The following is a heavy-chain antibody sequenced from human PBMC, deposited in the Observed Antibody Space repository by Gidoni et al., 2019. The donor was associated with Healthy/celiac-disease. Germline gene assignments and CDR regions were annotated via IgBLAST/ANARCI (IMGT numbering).Heavy chain of an antibody. CDR1: GSTFRSSA. V-gene: IGHV3-23*01. CDR2: ISGSGGST. J-gene: IGHJ4*02. Sequence: EVQLLQSGGGLVQPGGSLRLSWAASGSTFRSSAMSWVRQAPGKGLEWVSAISGSGGSTYDADSVKGRFTISRDNAKNTLYLQMNSLRAEDTAVYYCAKAGRYDYVWGSYDFDYWGQGTLVTVSS. D-gene: IGHD3-16*01. CDR3: AKAGRYDYVWGSYDFDY.